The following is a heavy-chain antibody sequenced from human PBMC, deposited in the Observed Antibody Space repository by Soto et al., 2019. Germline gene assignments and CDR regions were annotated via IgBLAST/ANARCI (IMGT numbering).Heavy chain of an antibody. CDR2: IAASGRNS. CDR1: GGTCSTYD. Sequence: GGSVRLSCAASGGTCSTYDMSWVRQAPWKGLEWVSTIAASGRNSDYADSVKGRFTISRDNSKNTLYLQMNSLIADDTAVYYCAYRTGFDYWGQGALVTVSS. J-gene: IGHJ4*02. CDR3: AYRTGFDY. V-gene: IGHV3-23*01.